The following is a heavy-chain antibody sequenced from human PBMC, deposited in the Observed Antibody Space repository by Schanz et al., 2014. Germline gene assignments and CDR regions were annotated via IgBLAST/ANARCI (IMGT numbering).Heavy chain of an antibody. Sequence: QVQLVESGGSVVQPGRSLRLSCAGSGFSFSDYGMHWVRQAPGRGLEWVAFIRYDGSSKYYADSVRGRFTISRDDSKNTLYLQMNSLRPEDTAVYYCAKYGTGKGVSFEYWGQGTLVTVSS. J-gene: IGHJ4*02. CDR1: GFSFSDYG. D-gene: IGHD1-26*01. CDR3: AKYGTGKGVSFEY. V-gene: IGHV3-30*02. CDR2: IRYDGSSK.